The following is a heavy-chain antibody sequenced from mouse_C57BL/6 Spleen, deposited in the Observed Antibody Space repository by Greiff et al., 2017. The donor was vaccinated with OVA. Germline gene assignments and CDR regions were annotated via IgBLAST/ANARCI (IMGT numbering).Heavy chain of an antibody. CDR1: GYTFTSYW. Sequence: QVHVKQPGAELVRPGTSVKLSCKASGYTFTSYWMHWVKQRPGQGLEWIGVIDPSDSYTNYNQKFKGKATLTVDTSSRTAYMQLSSLTSEDSAVYYCARRDYYGSSPWFAYWGQGTLVTVSA. V-gene: IGHV1-59*01. D-gene: IGHD1-1*01. CDR3: ARRDYYGSSPWFAY. CDR2: IDPSDSYT. J-gene: IGHJ3*01.